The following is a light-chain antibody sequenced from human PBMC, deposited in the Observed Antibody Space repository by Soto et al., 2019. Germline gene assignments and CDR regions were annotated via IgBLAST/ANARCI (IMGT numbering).Light chain of an antibody. CDR2: GAS. J-gene: IGKJ5*01. Sequence: ILMTQSPATLSVSPGERATLSCGASQTIKKNVAWYQLKDGQVPRLVIYGASTRATDIPARLSGSGSGTDFTITISRMEPEDFEVYYCQQYDTWPITFGQGTRLEIK. V-gene: IGKV3-15*01. CDR3: QQYDTWPIT. CDR1: QTIKKN.